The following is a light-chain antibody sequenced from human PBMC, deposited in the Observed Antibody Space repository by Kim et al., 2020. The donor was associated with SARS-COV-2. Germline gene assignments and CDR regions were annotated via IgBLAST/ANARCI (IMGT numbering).Light chain of an antibody. CDR3: QHCGNSPPIT. CDR2: GAS. V-gene: IGKV3-20*01. Sequence: PGERATLPCRAGQGGGCGYLAWFRPRPGQAPRRLIYGASSRDTSSPDRLSGRGSGADCPLTISRLEPEYLAGYYLQHCGNSPPITFGQGTRLEIK. J-gene: IGKJ5*01. CDR1: QGGGCGY.